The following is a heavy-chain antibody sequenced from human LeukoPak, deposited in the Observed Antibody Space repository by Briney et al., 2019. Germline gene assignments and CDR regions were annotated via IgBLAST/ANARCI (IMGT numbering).Heavy chain of an antibody. CDR2: ISGTGGST. D-gene: IGHD6-13*01. V-gene: IGHV3-23*01. CDR1: GFTFSSDA. Sequence: GRSLRLSCAPSGFTFSSDAMSWVRQAPGGWLEWVSAISGTGGSTCYADSVKGRFTISRDNSKTTLYLKMNSLRAEDTAVYYCASEIAAAGVFDYWGQGTLVTVSS. J-gene: IGHJ4*02. CDR3: ASEIAAAGVFDY.